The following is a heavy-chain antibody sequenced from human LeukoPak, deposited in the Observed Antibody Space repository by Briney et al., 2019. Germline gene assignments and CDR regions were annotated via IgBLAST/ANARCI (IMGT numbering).Heavy chain of an antibody. V-gene: IGHV1-69*05. Sequence: GASVKVSCKASGGTFSSYAISWVRQAPGQGLEWMGGIIPIFGTANYAQKLQGRVTMTTDTSTSTAYMELRSLRSDDTAVYYCARDFRRQWPPKPLDYWGQGTLVTVSS. D-gene: IGHD6-19*01. CDR3: ARDFRRQWPPKPLDY. CDR1: GGTFSSYA. CDR2: IIPIFGTA. J-gene: IGHJ4*02.